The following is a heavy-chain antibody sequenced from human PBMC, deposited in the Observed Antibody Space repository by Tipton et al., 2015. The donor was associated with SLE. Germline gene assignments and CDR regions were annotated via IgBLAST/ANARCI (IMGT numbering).Heavy chain of an antibody. Sequence: GSLRLSCAASGFTFSSYWMHWVRQVPGKGLVWVSRIDSEGTDGRYADSVKGRFTISRDNAKNSLYLQMNSLRAEDTAVYYCARDGIAVAYYYYMDVWGKGTTVTVSS. J-gene: IGHJ6*03. CDR3: ARDGIAVAYYYYMDV. V-gene: IGHV3-74*01. D-gene: IGHD6-19*01. CDR1: GFTFSSYW. CDR2: IDSEGTDG.